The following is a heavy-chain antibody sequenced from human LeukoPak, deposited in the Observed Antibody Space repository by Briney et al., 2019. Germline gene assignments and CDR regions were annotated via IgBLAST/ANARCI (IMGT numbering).Heavy chain of an antibody. Sequence: SETLSLICTVSGGSISNYYWGWIRQPPGKGLEWIGSIYYSGSTYYNPSLKSRVTISVDTSKNQFSLKLNSVTAADTAVYYCARRRTDSSGYYNWFDPWGQGTLVTVSS. J-gene: IGHJ5*02. V-gene: IGHV4-39*01. CDR1: GGSISNYY. CDR3: ARRRTDSSGYYNWFDP. CDR2: IYYSGST. D-gene: IGHD3-22*01.